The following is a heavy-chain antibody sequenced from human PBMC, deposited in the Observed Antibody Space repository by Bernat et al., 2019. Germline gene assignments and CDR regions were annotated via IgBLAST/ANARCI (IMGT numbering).Heavy chain of an antibody. D-gene: IGHD1-7*01. V-gene: IGHV3-48*01. J-gene: IGHJ6*02. Sequence: EVQLVESGGGLVQPGGSLRLSCAASGFTFSSYSMNWVRQAPGKGLEWVSYISSSSSTIYYADSVKGRFTISRDNAKNSLYLQMNSLRAEDTAVYYCAREDDWNYSGFYYYYGMDVWGQGTTVTASS. CDR1: GFTFSSYS. CDR2: ISSSSSTI. CDR3: AREDDWNYSGFYYYYGMDV.